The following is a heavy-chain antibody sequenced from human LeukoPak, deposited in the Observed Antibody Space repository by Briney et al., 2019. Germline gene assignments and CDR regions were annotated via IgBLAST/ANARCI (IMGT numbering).Heavy chain of an antibody. J-gene: IGHJ4*02. D-gene: IGHD6-19*01. V-gene: IGHV3-23*01. CDR2: ITGSGGST. CDR3: ARKVAVAMDLDY. Sequence: GGSLRLSCAASGFTFKSYGMTWVRQVPGKGLEWVSSITGSGGSTKYADSVNGRFTISRDNSKNTLSLQMTRLRAEDTAIYYCARKVAVAMDLDYWGQGTLVTVSS. CDR1: GFTFKSYG.